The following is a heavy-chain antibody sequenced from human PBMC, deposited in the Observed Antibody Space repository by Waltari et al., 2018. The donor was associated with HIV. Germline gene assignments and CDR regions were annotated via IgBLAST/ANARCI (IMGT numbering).Heavy chain of an antibody. J-gene: IGHJ4*02. CDR2: IYYSGST. D-gene: IGHD2-2*01. Sequence: QLQLQESGPGLVKPSETLSLTCTVPGGSISSSSYYWGWIRQPPGKGLEWIGSIYYSGSTYYNPSLKSRVTISVDTSKSQFSLKLSSVTAADTAVYYCARTAAAAMIDYWGQGTLVTVSS. V-gene: IGHV4-39*01. CDR3: ARTAAAAMIDY. CDR1: GGSISSSSYY.